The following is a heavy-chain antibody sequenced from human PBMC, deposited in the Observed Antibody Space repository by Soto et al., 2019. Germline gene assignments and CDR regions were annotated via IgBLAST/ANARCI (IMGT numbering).Heavy chain of an antibody. Sequence: QVQLVESGGGVVQPGRSLRLSCAASGFTFSNYDMHWVRQAPGKGLEWVAVISSDGSNKYYADSVKGRFTISRDNSKNTLYLQMSSLRAEDTAVYYCAKDRITGLFDYWGQGTLVTVSS. CDR2: ISSDGSNK. D-gene: IGHD1-20*01. CDR1: GFTFSNYD. V-gene: IGHV3-30*18. J-gene: IGHJ4*02. CDR3: AKDRITGLFDY.